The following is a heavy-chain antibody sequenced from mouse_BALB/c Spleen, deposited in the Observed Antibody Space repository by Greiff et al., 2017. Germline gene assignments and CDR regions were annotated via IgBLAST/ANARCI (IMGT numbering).Heavy chain of an antibody. Sequence: DVKLVESGPSLVKPSQTLSLTCSVTGDSITSGYWNWIRKFPGNKLEYMGYISYSGSTYYNPSLKSRISITRDTSKNQYYLQLNSVTTEDTATYYCARLGMITHWYFDVWGAGTTVTVSS. CDR3: ARLGMITHWYFDV. D-gene: IGHD2-4*01. V-gene: IGHV3-8*02. J-gene: IGHJ1*01. CDR1: GDSITSGY. CDR2: ISYSGST.